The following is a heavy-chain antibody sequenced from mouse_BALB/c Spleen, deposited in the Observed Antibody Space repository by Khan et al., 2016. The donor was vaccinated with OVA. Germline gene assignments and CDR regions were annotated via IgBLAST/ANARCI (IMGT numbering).Heavy chain of an antibody. CDR2: IFPGGGSS. V-gene: IGHV1-77*01. CDR3: ARGGYSVFAY. D-gene: IGHD1-1*01. CDR1: AYTFTDYV. J-gene: IGHJ3*01. Sequence: QVQLQQSGPELVKPGASVKMSCKASAYTFTDYVINWVKQRTGQGLEWIGDIFPGGGSSYYNEKFKGKAKLTADKSSNTAYMQLSSLTFEDSAVYFCARGGYSVFAYWGQGTLVTVSA.